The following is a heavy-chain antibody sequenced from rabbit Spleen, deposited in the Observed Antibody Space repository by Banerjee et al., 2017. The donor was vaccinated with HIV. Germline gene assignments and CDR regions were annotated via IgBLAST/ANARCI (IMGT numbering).Heavy chain of an antibody. V-gene: IGHV1S40*01. CDR3: ARGSAAMTMVITGFYFNL. CDR2: IYGGSSGST. Sequence: QSLEESGGDLVKPGASLTLTCTASGFSFSSAYFVSWVRQAPGKGLECIACIYGGSSGSTYYASWAKGRFTISKTSSTTVTLQMTSLTAADTATYFCARGSAAMTMVITGFYFNLWGQGTLVTVS. CDR1: GFSFSSAYF. J-gene: IGHJ4*01. D-gene: IGHD2-1*01.